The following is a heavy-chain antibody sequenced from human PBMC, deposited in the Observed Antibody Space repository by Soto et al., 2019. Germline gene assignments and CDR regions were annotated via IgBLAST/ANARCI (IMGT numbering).Heavy chain of an antibody. D-gene: IGHD6-13*01. CDR2: IWYDGSNK. CDR1: GFTFSSYG. Sequence: VQLVESGGGVVQPGRSLRLSCAASGFTFSSYGMHWVRQAPGKGLEWVAVIWYDGSNKYYADSVKGRFTISRDNSKNTLYLQMNSLRAEDTAVYYCARDSGYSSSSPFDYWGQGTLVTVSS. CDR3: ARDSGYSSSSPFDY. V-gene: IGHV3-33*01. J-gene: IGHJ4*02.